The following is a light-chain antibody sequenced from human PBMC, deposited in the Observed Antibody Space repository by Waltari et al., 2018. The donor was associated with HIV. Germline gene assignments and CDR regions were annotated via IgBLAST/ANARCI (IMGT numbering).Light chain of an antibody. CDR2: GPS. CDR1: QTVNSGY. Sequence: EIVLTQSPGTLSLSPGERATLSCKASQTVNSGYLAWYQQKAGQAPRLLVYGPSTRASGIADRFSCRGSGTDFTLTITALEPEDSAVYHCQQYGGSPRTFGQGTKVEIK. J-gene: IGKJ1*01. CDR3: QQYGGSPRT. V-gene: IGKV3-20*01.